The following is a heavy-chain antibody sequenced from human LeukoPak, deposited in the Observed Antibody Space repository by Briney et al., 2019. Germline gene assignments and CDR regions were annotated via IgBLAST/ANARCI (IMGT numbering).Heavy chain of an antibody. Sequence: GGSLRLSCVTSGLTFSTYAFHWVRQAPGKGLEWVSAISGSGGSTYYADSVKGRFTISRDNSKNTLYLQMNSLRAEDTAVYYCAKGGDYDFWSGYYLGDYWGQGTLVTVSS. V-gene: IGHV3-23*01. J-gene: IGHJ4*02. CDR1: GLTFSTYA. D-gene: IGHD3-3*01. CDR2: ISGSGGST. CDR3: AKGGDYDFWSGYYLGDY.